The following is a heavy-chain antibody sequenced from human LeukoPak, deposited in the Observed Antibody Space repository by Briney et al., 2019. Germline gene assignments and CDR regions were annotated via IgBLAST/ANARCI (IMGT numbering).Heavy chain of an antibody. V-gene: IGHV3-21*01. CDR1: GFTFSSYN. J-gene: IGHJ4*02. CDR3: ASRAYDFWSGSREDIDY. Sequence: GGSLRLSCAASGFTFSSYNMNWVRQAPGKGLEWVSSISSSSSYIYYADSVKGRFTISRDNAKNSLYLQMNSLRAEDTAVYYCASRAYDFWSGSREDIDYWGQGTLVTVSS. D-gene: IGHD3-3*01. CDR2: ISSSSSYI.